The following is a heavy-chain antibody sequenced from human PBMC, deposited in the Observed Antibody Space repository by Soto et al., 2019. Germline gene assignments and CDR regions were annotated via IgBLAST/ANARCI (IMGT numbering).Heavy chain of an antibody. CDR1: GFTFGSNA. Sequence: PGGSLRLSCAASGFTFGSNAMTWVRQAPGKGQEWVSTIKSSGGYTYYADSVKGRFTISRDNSKNTLYLQMDSLRAEDTAVYYCAKDSEGTIYYFVSWGHGTPVTVSS. V-gene: IGHV3-23*01. CDR2: IKSSGGYT. CDR3: AKDSEGTIYYFVS. D-gene: IGHD1-7*01. J-gene: IGHJ4*01.